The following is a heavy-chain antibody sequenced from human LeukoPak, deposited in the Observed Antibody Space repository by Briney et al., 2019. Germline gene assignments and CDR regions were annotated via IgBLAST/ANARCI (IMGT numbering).Heavy chain of an antibody. CDR3: ARAGYGDSDFDY. V-gene: IGHV4-39*07. D-gene: IGHD4-17*01. CDR1: GGSFSSSSYH. CDR2: IYHSGNT. J-gene: IGHJ4*02. Sequence: PSETLSLTCTVSGGSFSSSSYHWGWLRQPPGKGLEWIGSIYHSGNTYYNPSLKSRVTISVDTSKNQFSLKLNSVTAADTALYYCARAGYGDSDFDYWGQGTLVTVSS.